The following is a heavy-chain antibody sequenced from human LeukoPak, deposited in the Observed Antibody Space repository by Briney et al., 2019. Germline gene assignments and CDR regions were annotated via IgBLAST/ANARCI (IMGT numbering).Heavy chain of an antibody. CDR2: ISFDGSNN. J-gene: IGHJ4*02. D-gene: IGHD3-16*01. V-gene: IGHV3-30*18. CDR1: GFTFSTYG. CDR3: AKDFTYVRYYFDY. Sequence: GGSLRLSCLASGFTFSTYGMHWVRQAPGKGLEWVTVISFDGSNNHYADSVQGRFTISRDNSKNTLFLQMNSLRAEDTAVYYCAKDFTYVRYYFDYWGQRTLVTVSS.